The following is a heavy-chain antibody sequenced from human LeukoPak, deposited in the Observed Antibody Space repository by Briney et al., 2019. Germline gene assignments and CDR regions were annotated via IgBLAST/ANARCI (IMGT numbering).Heavy chain of an antibody. Sequence: PGGSLRLSCAASGFTFDDYGMSWVRQAPGKGLEWVSGINWNGGSTGYADSVKGRFTISRDNAKNSLYLQMNSLRAEDTALYYCARGYCSSPSCYFDYWGQGTLVTVSS. V-gene: IGHV3-20*04. CDR3: ARGYCSSPSCYFDY. D-gene: IGHD2-2*01. J-gene: IGHJ4*02. CDR1: GFTFDDYG. CDR2: INWNGGST.